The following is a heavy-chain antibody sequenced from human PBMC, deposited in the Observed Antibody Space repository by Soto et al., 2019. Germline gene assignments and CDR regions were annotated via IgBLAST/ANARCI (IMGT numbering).Heavy chain of an antibody. V-gene: IGHV3-48*01. CDR1: GFTFSTSK. CDR2: ITSGGTTM. CDR3: LSGWPVI. J-gene: IGHJ4*02. Sequence: EVQVGESGGDLVQPGGSLRLSCAASGFTFSTSKMHWVRQAPGKGLEWVSSITSGGTTMYYADAVKGRFTISRDDALNSLYLQMNSLRGEDTAVYYCLSGWPVIWGQGTLVTVSS.